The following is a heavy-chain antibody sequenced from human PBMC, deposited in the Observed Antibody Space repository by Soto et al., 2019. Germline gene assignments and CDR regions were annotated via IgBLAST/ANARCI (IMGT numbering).Heavy chain of an antibody. Sequence: SETLSLTCAVYGGSFSGYYWSWIRQPPGKGLEWIGEINHSGSTNYNPSLKSRVTISVDTSNNQFSLKLSSVTAADTALYYCAVRGSGSYYNNNWFDPWGQGTLVTVSS. V-gene: IGHV4-34*01. CDR1: GGSFSGYY. CDR2: INHSGST. J-gene: IGHJ5*02. D-gene: IGHD3-10*01. CDR3: AVRGSGSYYNNNWFDP.